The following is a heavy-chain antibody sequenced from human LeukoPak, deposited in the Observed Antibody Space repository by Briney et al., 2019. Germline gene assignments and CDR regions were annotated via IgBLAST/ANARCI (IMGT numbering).Heavy chain of an antibody. V-gene: IGHV1-18*01. CDR2: ISAYNGNT. CDR3: ARGGYYFDSSGYYFLDY. Sequence: ASVKVSGKASGYTFTSYGISWVRQAPGQGLEWMGWISAYNGNTNYAQKLQGRVTMTTDTSTSTAYMELRSLRSDDTAVYYCARGGYYFDSSGYYFLDYWGQGTLVTVSS. CDR1: GYTFTSYG. J-gene: IGHJ4*02. D-gene: IGHD3-22*01.